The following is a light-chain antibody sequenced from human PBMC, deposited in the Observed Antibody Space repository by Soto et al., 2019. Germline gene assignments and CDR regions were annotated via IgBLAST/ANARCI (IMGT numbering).Light chain of an antibody. CDR3: EAWDGSLNVVL. V-gene: IGLV1-44*01. CDR2: SNK. Sequence: QSVLTQPPSASGTPGQRVTISCSGGNSNIGTNTVNWYQHLPGSAPKLLIYSNKQRPSVVPDRFSGSKSGTSASLAISGLQPDDEADYYCEAWDGSLNVVLFGGGTKLTVL. CDR1: NSNIGTNT. J-gene: IGLJ2*01.